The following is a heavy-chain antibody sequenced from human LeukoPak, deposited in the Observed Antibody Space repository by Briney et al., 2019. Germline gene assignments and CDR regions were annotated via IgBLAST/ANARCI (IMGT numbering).Heavy chain of an antibody. CDR3: ATDYSNGPLLYWFDL. D-gene: IGHD4-11*01. J-gene: IGHJ5*02. CDR1: GYTFTSYG. CDR2: IDSRNGHT. Sequence: ASVKVSCKASGYTFTSYGISWVRQAPGQGLEWMGWIDSRNGHTKYGQKFQGRVIMTTDTSTTTTYMELSSLRSEDTAVYYCATDYSNGPLLYWFDLWGQGTLVTVSS. V-gene: IGHV1-18*01.